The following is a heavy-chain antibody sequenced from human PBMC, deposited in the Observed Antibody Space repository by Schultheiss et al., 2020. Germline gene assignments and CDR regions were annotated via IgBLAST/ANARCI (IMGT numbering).Heavy chain of an antibody. Sequence: SETLSLTCAVSGYSISSGYYWGWIRQPPGKGLEWIGSIYHSGSTYYNPSLKSRVTISLDTSRNQFSLKLSSVTAADTAVYYCARNFVVVTASKNFDYWGQGTLVTVSS. CDR2: IYHSGST. CDR1: GYSISSGYY. CDR3: ARNFVVVTASKNFDY. D-gene: IGHD2-21*02. V-gene: IGHV4-38-2*01. J-gene: IGHJ4*02.